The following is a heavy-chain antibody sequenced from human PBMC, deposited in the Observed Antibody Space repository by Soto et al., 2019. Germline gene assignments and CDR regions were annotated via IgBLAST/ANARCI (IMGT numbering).Heavy chain of an antibody. D-gene: IGHD5-12*01. J-gene: IGHJ4*02. Sequence: EVQLVQSGAEVKKPGESLRISCKGSGYRFTDYWISWVRQMPGKGLEWMGRIDPSDSHTNYSPSFQGHVTISCDKSISTAYLQWSSLKASDTAMYYCVRHVVRFGRWLQGTPYWGQGSLVTVSS. CDR1: GYRFTDYW. CDR2: IDPSDSHT. CDR3: VRHVVRFGRWLQGTPY. V-gene: IGHV5-10-1*03.